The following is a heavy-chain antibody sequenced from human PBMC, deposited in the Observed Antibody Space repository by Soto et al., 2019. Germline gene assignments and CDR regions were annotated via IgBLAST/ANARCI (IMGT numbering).Heavy chain of an antibody. V-gene: IGHV1-3*01. CDR3: ARDLRTAMVREAFDY. CDR1: GYTFTSYA. D-gene: IGHD5-18*01. Sequence: GASVKVSCKASGYTFTSYAMHWVRQAPGQRLEWMGWINAGNGNTKYSQKFQGRVTITRDTSASTAYMELSSLRSEDTAVYYCARDLRTAMVREAFDYWGQGTLVTVSS. J-gene: IGHJ4*02. CDR2: INAGNGNT.